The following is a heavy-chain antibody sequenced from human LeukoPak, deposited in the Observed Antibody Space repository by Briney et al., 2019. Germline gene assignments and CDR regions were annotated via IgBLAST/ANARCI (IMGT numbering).Heavy chain of an antibody. CDR1: GYTFTSYG. J-gene: IGHJ5*02. Sequence: ASVKVSCKASGYTFTSYGISWVRQAPGQGLEWMGWISAYNGNTNYAQKLQGRVTMTTDTSTSTAYMELRSLRSDDTAVYYCARAERQNYYGSGSYGDWFDPWGQGTLVTVSS. CDR2: ISAYNGNT. V-gene: IGHV1-18*01. D-gene: IGHD3-10*01. CDR3: ARAERQNYYGSGSYGDWFDP.